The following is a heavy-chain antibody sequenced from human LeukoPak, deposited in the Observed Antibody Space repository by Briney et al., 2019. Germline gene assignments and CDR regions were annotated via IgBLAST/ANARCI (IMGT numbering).Heavy chain of an antibody. CDR3: ARGRGMATLLSDAFDI. Sequence: SETLSLTCSVSGGSISNYYWSWVRQPPGKGLEWIGYIYYSGRTSYNTSLKSRVTISVDTSKNQFSLKLSSVTAADTAVYYCARGRGMATLLSDAFDIWGQGTMVTVSS. CDR2: IYYSGRT. J-gene: IGHJ3*02. V-gene: IGHV4-59*01. D-gene: IGHD5-24*01. CDR1: GGSISNYY.